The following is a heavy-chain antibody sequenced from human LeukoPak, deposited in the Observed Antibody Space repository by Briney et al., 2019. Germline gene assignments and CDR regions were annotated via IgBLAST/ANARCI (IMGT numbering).Heavy chain of an antibody. CDR1: GYTFTGYH. V-gene: IGHV1-2*02. Sequence: SVKVSCKASGYTFTGYHMHWVRQAPGQGLEWMGWINPDSGGTDYAQKFRGRVTMTRDTSISTAYMELSRLRSDGTAVYYCARGYYDILTGYYGPCDYWGQGTLVTVSS. D-gene: IGHD3-9*01. J-gene: IGHJ4*02. CDR3: ARGYYDILTGYYGPCDY. CDR2: INPDSGGT.